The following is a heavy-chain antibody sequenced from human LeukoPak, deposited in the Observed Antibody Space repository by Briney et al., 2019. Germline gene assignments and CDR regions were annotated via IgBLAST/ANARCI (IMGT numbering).Heavy chain of an antibody. Sequence: ASVKVSCKASGYTFTSYGISWVRQAPGQGLEWMGWISAYNGNTNYAQKLQGRVTMTTDTSTSTAYMELRSLRSGDTAVYYCARDEADYYGSEIDYWGQGALVTVSS. CDR3: ARDEADYYGSEIDY. V-gene: IGHV1-18*01. D-gene: IGHD3-10*01. CDR2: ISAYNGNT. CDR1: GYTFTSYG. J-gene: IGHJ4*02.